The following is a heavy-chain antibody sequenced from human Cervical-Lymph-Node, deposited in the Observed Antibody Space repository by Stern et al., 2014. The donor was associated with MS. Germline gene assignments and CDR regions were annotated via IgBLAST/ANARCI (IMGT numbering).Heavy chain of an antibody. CDR3: ARDSRDYLNYYGLDV. CDR2: LWYEENKT. V-gene: IGHV3-33*01. Sequence: QVQLVQSGGGVVQPGRSLRLACATSGFTFSYYGMAWGRPGPGKGLEWGALLWYEENKTYYTDSVKGRFTISRDTSKNTLYLQMDNLRAEDTAVYYCARDSRDYLNYYGLDVWGQGTTVTVS. J-gene: IGHJ6*02. D-gene: IGHD4-17*01. CDR1: GFTFSYYG.